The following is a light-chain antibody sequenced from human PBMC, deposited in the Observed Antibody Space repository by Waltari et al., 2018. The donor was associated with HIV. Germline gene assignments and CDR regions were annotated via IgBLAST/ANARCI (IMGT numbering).Light chain of an antibody. CDR1: SSDAGSYND. CDR3: CSYAGSSTFV. J-gene: IGLJ2*01. CDR2: DVT. V-gene: IGLV2-23*02. Sequence: QSALTQPASVSGSPGQSITISCTGTSSDAGSYNDVTWYQQHPGNAPKLMVYDVTKRPSGVSNRFSGSKSGNTASLTISGLQAEDEADYYCCSYAGSSTFVFGGGTKLTVL.